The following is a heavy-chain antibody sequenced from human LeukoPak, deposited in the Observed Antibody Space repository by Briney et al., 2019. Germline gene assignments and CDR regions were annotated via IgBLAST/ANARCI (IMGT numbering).Heavy chain of an antibody. D-gene: IGHD2-15*01. CDR1: GFTFSSYS. Sequence: GGSLRLTCAASGFTFSSYSMSWVRQAPGKGLEWVSSISSSSSYIYYADSVKGRFTISRDNAKNSLSLQMDSPRAEDTALYYCARALPYCSGGSCYPPPDYYFHYWGQGPLVPVSS. CDR2: ISSSSSYI. J-gene: IGHJ4*02. CDR3: ARALPYCSGGSCYPPPDYYFHY. V-gene: IGHV3-21*01.